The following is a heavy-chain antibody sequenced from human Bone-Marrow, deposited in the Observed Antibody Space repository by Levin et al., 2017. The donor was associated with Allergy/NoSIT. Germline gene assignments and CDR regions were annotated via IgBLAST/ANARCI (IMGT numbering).Heavy chain of an antibody. CDR1: GGSISSGSYY. CDR3: ARLLLPAFRGAFDI. CDR2: INTSGNT. Sequence: PSETLSLTCTVSGGSISSGSYYWSWIRQPAGKGLEWIGRINTSGNTNYNPSLKSPVTMSVDTSKNQFSLKLSSVTAADTAIYYCARLLLPAFRGAFDIWGQGTMVTVSS. D-gene: IGHD2-2*01. V-gene: IGHV4-61*02. J-gene: IGHJ3*02.